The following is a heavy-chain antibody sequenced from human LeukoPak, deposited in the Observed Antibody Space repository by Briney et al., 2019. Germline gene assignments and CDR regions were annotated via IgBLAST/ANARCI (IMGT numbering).Heavy chain of an antibody. J-gene: IGHJ4*02. CDR2: IYYSGST. CDR3: ARSYYGYGSGTYFDY. CDR1: GGSISSYY. V-gene: IGHV4-59*12. D-gene: IGHD3-10*01. Sequence: SETLSLTCTVSGGSISSYYWSWIRQPPGKGLEWIGYIYYSGSTYYNPSLKSRVTISVDTSKNQFSLKLSSVTAADTAVYYCARSYYGYGSGTYFDYWGQGTLVTVSS.